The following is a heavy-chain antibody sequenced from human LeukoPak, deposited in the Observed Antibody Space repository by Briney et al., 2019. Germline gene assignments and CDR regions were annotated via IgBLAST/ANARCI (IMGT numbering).Heavy chain of an antibody. CDR3: ARQSRYSSGRTYYYYYYYYMDV. D-gene: IGHD6-19*01. Sequence: SETLSLTCAVYGGSFSGYYWSWLRQPPGKGLEWIGEINHSGSTNYNPSLKSGVTISVATSKNQFSLTLSSVTAADTAVYYCARQSRYSSGRTYYYYYYYYMDVWGKGTTVTISS. CDR1: GGSFSGYY. CDR2: INHSGST. J-gene: IGHJ6*03. V-gene: IGHV4-34*01.